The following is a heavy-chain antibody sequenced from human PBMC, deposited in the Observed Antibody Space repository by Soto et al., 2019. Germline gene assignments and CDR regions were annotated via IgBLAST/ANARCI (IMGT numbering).Heavy chain of an antibody. CDR1: GYTFTSYG. D-gene: IGHD6-19*01. V-gene: IGHV1-18*01. Sequence: QVQLVQSGAEVKKPGASVKVSCKASGYTFTSYGISWVRQAPGQGLEWMGGTSAYNGNTNYAQKLQGRVTMPTDTSKSTAYMELRRLSSDDTAVYYCARARIAVAGPGDPWGQRPLVTVSS. CDR2: TSAYNGNT. CDR3: ARARIAVAGPGDP. J-gene: IGHJ5*02.